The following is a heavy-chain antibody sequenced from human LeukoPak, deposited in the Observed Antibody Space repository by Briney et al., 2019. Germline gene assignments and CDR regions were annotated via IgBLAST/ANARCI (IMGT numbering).Heavy chain of an antibody. V-gene: IGHV1-8*03. Sequence: GSVKVSFKASGYPFTSYDINWVRPATGQGLEWMGWMNPNSGKTGYAKKFQGRVPITRNTSLSTASMELSSLRSEDTAVYYCARGQGGGYGRNWGQGTLVTVSS. J-gene: IGHJ4*02. CDR2: MNPNSGKT. CDR1: GYPFTSYD. D-gene: IGHD5-12*01. CDR3: ARGQGGGYGRN.